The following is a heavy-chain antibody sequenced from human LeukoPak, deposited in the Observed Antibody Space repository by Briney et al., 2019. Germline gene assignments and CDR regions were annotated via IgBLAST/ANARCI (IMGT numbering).Heavy chain of an antibody. CDR1: GFTFRNYG. Sequence: GGSLRLSCAASGFTFRNYGMHWVRQAPGKGLEWVANIKQDGSEKYYVDSVKGRFTISRDNAKTSLYLQMNSLRAEDTAVYYCARAFYYYDRPDAFDIWGQGTMVTVSS. CDR2: IKQDGSEK. D-gene: IGHD3-22*01. V-gene: IGHV3-7*01. J-gene: IGHJ3*02. CDR3: ARAFYYYDRPDAFDI.